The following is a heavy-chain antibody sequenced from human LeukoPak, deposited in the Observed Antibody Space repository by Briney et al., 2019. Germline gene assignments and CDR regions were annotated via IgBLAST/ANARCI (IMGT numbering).Heavy chain of an antibody. CDR3: ARDGRYSYGSEAFDY. V-gene: IGHV3-30-3*01. CDR2: ISYDGSNK. Sequence: GGSLRLSCATSGFTFSGSGVHWVRQAPGKGLEWVAVISYDGSNKYYADSVKGRFTISRDNSKNTLYLQMNSLRAEDTAVYYCARDGRYSYGSEAFDYWGQGTLVTVSS. CDR1: GFTFSGSG. D-gene: IGHD5-18*01. J-gene: IGHJ4*02.